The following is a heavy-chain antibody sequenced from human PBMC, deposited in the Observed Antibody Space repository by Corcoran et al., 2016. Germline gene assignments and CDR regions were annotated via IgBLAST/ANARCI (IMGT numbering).Heavy chain of an antibody. CDR1: GFTFRTYA. D-gene: IGHD6-19*01. CDR2: IWADGSNQ. J-gene: IGHJ4*02. CDR3: AGDPPSSGWAFAY. Sequence: QVHLVDSGGGVVQPGRSLRLSCAASGFTFRTYAMHWVRQAPGKGLEWVAFIWADGSNQQYADSVKGRFTISRDNFKNTVYLQMDSLRVEDTAVDYWAGDPPSSGWAFAYWGQGTLVTVSS. V-gene: IGHV3-33*01.